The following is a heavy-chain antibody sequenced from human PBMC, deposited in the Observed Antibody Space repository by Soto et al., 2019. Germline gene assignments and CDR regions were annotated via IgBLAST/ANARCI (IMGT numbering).Heavy chain of an antibody. Sequence: PWESLKTSFQGSGYNFNMYLIGLVRQMPGKGLEWMGMIWPCDSETRYSPSFQGQVIISVGKSINTVHLQWSSLKTSDTGIYYCARQSGMDVWGQGTTVTVSS. J-gene: IGHJ6*02. CDR3: ARQSGMDV. CDR1: GYNFNMYL. V-gene: IGHV5-51*01. CDR2: IWPCDSET.